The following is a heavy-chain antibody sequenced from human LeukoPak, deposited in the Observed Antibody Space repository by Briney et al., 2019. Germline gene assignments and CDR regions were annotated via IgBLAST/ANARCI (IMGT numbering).Heavy chain of an antibody. Sequence: TSETLSLTCTVSGGSISSYYWSWIRQPPGKGLEWIGYIYYSGSTNYNPSLKSRVTVSVDTSKNQFSLKLSSVTAADTAVYYCARGYSSGWYIPLDYWGQGTLVTVSS. D-gene: IGHD6-19*01. CDR1: GGSISSYY. J-gene: IGHJ4*02. CDR2: IYYSGST. CDR3: ARGYSSGWYIPLDY. V-gene: IGHV4-59*01.